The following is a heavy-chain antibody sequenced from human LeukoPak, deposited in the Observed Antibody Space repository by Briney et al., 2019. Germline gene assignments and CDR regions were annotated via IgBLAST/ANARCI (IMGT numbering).Heavy chain of an antibody. CDR1: GYTFTSYD. D-gene: IGHD1-14*01. CDR3: AREPGP. V-gene: IGHV1-8*01. CDR2: MNPDSGKT. Sequence: GASVKVSCKASGYTFTSYDINWVRQATGLGLEWMGWMNPDSGKTVYAQKFQGRVTMTRNTSISTVYMHLTSLRSEDTAVYYCAREPGPWGQGTLVTVSS. J-gene: IGHJ5*02.